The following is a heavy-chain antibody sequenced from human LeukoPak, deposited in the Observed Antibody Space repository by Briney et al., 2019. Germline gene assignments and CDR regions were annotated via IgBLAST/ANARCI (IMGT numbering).Heavy chain of an antibody. D-gene: IGHD1-26*01. V-gene: IGHV4-4*07. CDR3: ARLVNRKLFDY. Sequence: PSETLSLTCSVTGDSISNNFWTWIRQPAGKELEWIGRVYNRGSTNYNPSFNSRVTMSAGTSKNQFSLNLRSVTAADTAVYYCARLVNRKLFDYWGQGVLVIVSS. CDR2: VYNRGST. CDR1: GDSISNNF. J-gene: IGHJ4*02.